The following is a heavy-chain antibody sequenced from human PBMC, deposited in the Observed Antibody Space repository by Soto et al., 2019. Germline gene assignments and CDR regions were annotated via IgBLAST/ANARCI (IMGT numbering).Heavy chain of an antibody. CDR3: ARVRDIVVVVAAKPKYYFDY. J-gene: IGHJ4*02. V-gene: IGHV1-18*01. D-gene: IGHD2-15*01. CDR2: ISAYNGNT. CDR1: GYTFTSYG. Sequence: VASVKVSCKASGYTFTSYGISWVRQAPGQGLEWMGWISAYNGNTNYAQKLQGRVTMTTDTSTSTAYMELRSLRSDDTAVYYCARVRDIVVVVAAKPKYYFDYWGQGTLVTVS.